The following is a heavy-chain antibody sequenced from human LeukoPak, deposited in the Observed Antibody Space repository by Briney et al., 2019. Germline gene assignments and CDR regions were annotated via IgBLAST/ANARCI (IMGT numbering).Heavy chain of an antibody. V-gene: IGHV4-39*07. Sequence: SETLSLTCTVSGGSISSSSYYWGWIRQPPGKGLEWIGSIYYSGSTYYNPSLKSRVTISVDTSKNQFSLKLSSVTAADTAVYYCARVSGYDSSGYYLYYFDYWGQGTLVTVSS. D-gene: IGHD3-22*01. J-gene: IGHJ4*02. CDR2: IYYSGST. CDR3: ARVSGYDSSGYYLYYFDY. CDR1: GGSISSSSYY.